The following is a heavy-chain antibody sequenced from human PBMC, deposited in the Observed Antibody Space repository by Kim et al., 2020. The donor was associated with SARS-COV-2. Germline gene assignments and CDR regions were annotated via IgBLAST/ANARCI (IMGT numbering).Heavy chain of an antibody. D-gene: IGHD2-21*02. V-gene: IGHV3-30*18. CDR2: ISYDGSNK. J-gene: IGHJ4*02. CDR1: GFTFSSYG. CDR3: AKERSGIVVVTATFDY. Sequence: GGSLRLSCAASGFTFSSYGMHWVRQAPGKGLEWVAVISYDGSNKYYADSEKGRFTISRDNSKNTLYLQMNSLRAEDTAVYYCAKERSGIVVVTATFDYWGQGTLVTVSS.